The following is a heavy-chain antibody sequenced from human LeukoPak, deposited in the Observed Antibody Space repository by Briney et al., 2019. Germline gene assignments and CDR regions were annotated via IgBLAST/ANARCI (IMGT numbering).Heavy chain of an antibody. V-gene: IGHV3-7*01. CDR3: ARGGFGYVYFDY. CDR2: IKGDGSEK. CDR1: GFTFSAYW. D-gene: IGHD2-8*01. J-gene: IGHJ4*02. Sequence: GGSLRLSCAASGFTFSAYWMSWVRQAPGKGLEWVAHIKGDGSEKYSVDSVKGRFTISRDSAKSSLYLQMNSLRAEDTALYYCARGGFGYVYFDYWGQGSLVTVSS.